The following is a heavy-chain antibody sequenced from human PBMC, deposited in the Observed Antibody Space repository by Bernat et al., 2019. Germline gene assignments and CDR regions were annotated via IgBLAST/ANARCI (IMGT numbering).Heavy chain of an antibody. Sequence: EVQLVETGGGLIQPGGSLRLSCAASGLTVSSNYMSWVRQTPGKGLEWVSVIYSGGDTYYADTVKGRFTISSENSKNPLYIQMNSLRAEDTAVYYCASFYGSGSYYVDYWGQGTLVTVSS. CDR3: ASFYGSGSYYVDY. CDR2: IYSGGDT. V-gene: IGHV3-53*02. D-gene: IGHD3-10*01. J-gene: IGHJ4*02. CDR1: GLTVSSNY.